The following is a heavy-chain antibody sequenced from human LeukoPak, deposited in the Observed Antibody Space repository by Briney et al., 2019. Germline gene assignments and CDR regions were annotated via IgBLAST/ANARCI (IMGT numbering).Heavy chain of an antibody. CDR3: ARGGYYGSGNDFRFDP. D-gene: IGHD3-10*01. CDR1: GGSISSGSYY. V-gene: IGHV4-39*07. CDR2: IYYSGST. J-gene: IGHJ5*02. Sequence: PSETLSLTCTVSGGSISSGSYYWSWIRQPAGKGLEWIGRIYYSGSTYYNPSLKSRVTISVDTSKNQFSLKLSSVTAADTAVYYCARGGYYGSGNDFRFDPWGQGTLVTVSS.